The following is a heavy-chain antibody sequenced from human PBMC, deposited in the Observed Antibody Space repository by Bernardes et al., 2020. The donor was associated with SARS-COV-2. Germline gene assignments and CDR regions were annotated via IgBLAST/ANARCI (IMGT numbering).Heavy chain of an antibody. D-gene: IGHD3-22*01. CDR2: IYSGGST. Sequence: GGSLRLSCAASGFTVSSNYMSWVRQAPGKGLEWVSVIYSGGSTYYADSVKGRFTISRDNSKNTLYLQMNSLRAEDTAVYYCARDQDDYYDSSGFDYWGQGTLVTVSS. CDR3: ARDQDDYYDSSGFDY. V-gene: IGHV3-66*02. J-gene: IGHJ4*02. CDR1: GFTVSSNY.